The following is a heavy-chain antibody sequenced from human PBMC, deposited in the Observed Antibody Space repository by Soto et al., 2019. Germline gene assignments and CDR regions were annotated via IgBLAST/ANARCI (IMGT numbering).Heavy chain of an antibody. D-gene: IGHD3-10*01. CDR3: ARESGSQKLRDAFDI. CDR2: ISYDGSNK. CDR1: GFTFSSYA. J-gene: IGHJ3*02. V-gene: IGHV3-30-3*01. Sequence: PGGSLRLSCAASGFTFSSYAMHWVRQAPGKGLEWVAVISYDGSNKYYADSVKGRFTISRDNSKNTLYLQMNSLRAEDTAVYYCARESGSQKLRDAFDIWGQGTMVTVSS.